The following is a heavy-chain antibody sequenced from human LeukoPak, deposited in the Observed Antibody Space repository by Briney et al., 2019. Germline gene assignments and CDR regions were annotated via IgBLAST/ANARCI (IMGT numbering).Heavy chain of an antibody. V-gene: IGHV4-39*07. J-gene: IGHJ4*02. D-gene: IGHD3-22*01. CDR3: ARGPHLGYHYYDSSGYLDY. CDR2: IYYSGST. Sequence: SETLSLTCTVSGGSISSSSYYWGWIRQPPGKGLEWIGSIYYSGSTYYNPSLKSRVTISVDTSKNQFSLELSSVTAADTAVYYCARGPHLGYHYYDSSGYLDYWGQGTLVTVSS. CDR1: GGSISSSSYY.